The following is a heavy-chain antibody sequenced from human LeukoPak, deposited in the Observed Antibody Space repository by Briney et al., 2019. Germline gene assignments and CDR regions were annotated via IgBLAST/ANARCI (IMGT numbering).Heavy chain of an antibody. CDR1: GFTFSDYW. Sequence: GGSLRLSCAASGFTFSDYWMSWVRQAPGKGLEWVADINQDESEKNHVDSVRGRFTISRDNSKNTLYLQMNSLRAEDTAVYYCAKDWEYYDFWSGPLWGQGTLVTVSS. CDR2: INQDESEK. CDR3: AKDWEYYDFWSGPL. V-gene: IGHV3-7*01. J-gene: IGHJ4*02. D-gene: IGHD3-3*01.